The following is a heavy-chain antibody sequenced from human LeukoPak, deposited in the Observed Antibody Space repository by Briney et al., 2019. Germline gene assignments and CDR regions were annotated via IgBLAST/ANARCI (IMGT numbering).Heavy chain of an antibody. CDR1: GYTFTGYW. CDR2: IDPSDSYT. J-gene: IGHJ4*02. Sequence: PGESLKISCKGSGYTFTGYWISWVRQMPGKGLEWMGRIDPSDSYTNYSPSFQGHVTISADKSISTAYLQWSSLKASDTAIYYCARTPVAGGFLDYWGQGTLVTVSS. D-gene: IGHD6-19*01. V-gene: IGHV5-10-1*01. CDR3: ARTPVAGGFLDY.